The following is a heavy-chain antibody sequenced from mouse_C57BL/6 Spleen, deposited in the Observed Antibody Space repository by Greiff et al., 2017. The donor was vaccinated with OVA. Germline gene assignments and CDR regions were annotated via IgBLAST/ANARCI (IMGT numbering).Heavy chain of an antibody. CDR2: ISSGGDYI. CDR1: GFTFSSYA. J-gene: IGHJ2*01. Sequence: EVQLVESVAGLVKPGGSLKLSCAASGFTFSSYAMSWVRQTPEKRLEWVAYISSGGDYIYYADTVQGRVTISRDTARNTLYLQMSSLKSEDTAMYYCTRGGSTVVASYYLDYWGQGTTLTVSS. CDR3: TRGGSTVVASYYLDY. D-gene: IGHD1-1*01. V-gene: IGHV5-9-1*02.